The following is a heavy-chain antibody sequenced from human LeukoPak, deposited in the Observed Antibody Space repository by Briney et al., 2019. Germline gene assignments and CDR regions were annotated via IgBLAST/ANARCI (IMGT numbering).Heavy chain of an antibody. CDR2: ISAYNGKT. V-gene: IGHV1-18*01. CDR3: ARGTLFQYFQH. J-gene: IGHJ1*01. CDR1: GYTFTSYG. Sequence: ASVKVSCKASGYTFTSYGISWVRQAPAQGLEWMGWISAYNGKTNYAQKLQGRVTITTDTSTSKASMEPKSLRSDDTAVYYCARGTLFQYFQHWGQGTLVTVSS.